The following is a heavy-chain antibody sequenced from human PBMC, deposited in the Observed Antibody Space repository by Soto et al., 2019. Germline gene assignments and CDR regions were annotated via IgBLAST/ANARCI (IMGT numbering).Heavy chain of an antibody. J-gene: IGHJ4*02. CDR2: IWYDGSNK. V-gene: IGHV3-33*01. Sequence: QVQLVESGGGVVQPGRSLRLSCAASGFTFSGFGMHWVRQAPGKGLEWVAIIWYDGSNKYYGDSVKGRFTISRDNSKNTLYLQMNSLRGEDMAVYYCARDRDPMTTVTEIGCWGQGTLVTVSS. D-gene: IGHD4-17*01. CDR1: GFTFSGFG. CDR3: ARDRDPMTTVTEIGC.